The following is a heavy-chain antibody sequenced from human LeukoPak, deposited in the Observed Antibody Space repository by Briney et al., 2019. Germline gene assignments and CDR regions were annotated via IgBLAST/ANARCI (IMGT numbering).Heavy chain of an antibody. CDR3: AKCSASYSNDAFDV. V-gene: IGHV3-23*01. J-gene: IGHJ3*01. D-gene: IGHD3-10*02. CDR2: IRGGGSNT. CDR1: GFTFNNYA. Sequence: GGSLRLSCAAPGFTFNNYAMNWVRQAPGKGLEWVSYIRGGGSNTRYSDSVKGRFIISRDNPKNILYLQMNSLRAEDTAIYYCAKCSASYSNDAFDVWGRGTMVTVSS.